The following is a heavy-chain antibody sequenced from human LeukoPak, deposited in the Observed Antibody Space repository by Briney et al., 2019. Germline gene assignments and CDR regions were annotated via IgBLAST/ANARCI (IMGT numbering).Heavy chain of an antibody. D-gene: IGHD6-13*01. CDR2: INHSGGT. CDR1: GGSFSGYY. V-gene: IGHV4-34*01. Sequence: SETLSLTCAVYGGSFSGYYWSWIRQPPGKGLEWIGEINHSGGTNYNPSLKSRVTISVDTSKNQFSLKLSSVTAADTAVYYCARSPRYSSSWRGAAGNWFDPWGQGTLVTVSS. J-gene: IGHJ5*02. CDR3: ARSPRYSSSWRGAAGNWFDP.